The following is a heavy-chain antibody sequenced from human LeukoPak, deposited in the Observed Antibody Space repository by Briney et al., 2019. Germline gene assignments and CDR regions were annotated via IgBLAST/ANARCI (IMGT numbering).Heavy chain of an antibody. CDR1: GFTFSSYW. Sequence: GGSLRLSCAASGFTFSSYWMSWVRQAPGKGLGWVANIKQDGSGKYYVDSVKGRFTISRDNAKNSLYLQMNSLRAEDTAVYYCARDNPYYYDSSGYLLFDYWGQGTLVTVSS. CDR2: IKQDGSGK. D-gene: IGHD3-22*01. V-gene: IGHV3-7*01. CDR3: ARDNPYYYDSSGYLLFDY. J-gene: IGHJ4*02.